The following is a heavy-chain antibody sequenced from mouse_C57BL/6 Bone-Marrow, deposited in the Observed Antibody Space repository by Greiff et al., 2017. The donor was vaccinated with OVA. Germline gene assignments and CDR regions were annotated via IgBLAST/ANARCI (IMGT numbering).Heavy chain of an antibody. CDR3: ARASSSSWFAY. CDR1: GYTFTSYW. Sequence: VQLQQPGAELVRPGTSVKLSCKASGYTFTSYWMHWVKQRPGQGLEWIGVIDPSDSYTNYNQKFKGKATLTVDTSSSTAYMQLSSLTSDDSAVYYCARASSSSWFAYWGQGTLVTVSA. CDR2: IDPSDSYT. D-gene: IGHD1-1*01. J-gene: IGHJ3*01. V-gene: IGHV1-59*01.